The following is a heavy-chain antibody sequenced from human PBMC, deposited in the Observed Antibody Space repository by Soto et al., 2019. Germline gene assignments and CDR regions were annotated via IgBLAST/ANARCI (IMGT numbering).Heavy chain of an antibody. V-gene: IGHV3-30*03. CDR1: GFTFSSYG. Sequence: GGSLRLSCAASGFTFSSYGMHWVRQAPGKGLEWVAVISYDGSNKYYADSVKGRFTISRDNSKNTLYLQMNSLRAEDTAVYYCATYGSGSYYNPRVAFDIWGQGTMVTVSS. CDR2: ISYDGSNK. J-gene: IGHJ3*02. CDR3: ATYGSGSYYNPRVAFDI. D-gene: IGHD3-10*01.